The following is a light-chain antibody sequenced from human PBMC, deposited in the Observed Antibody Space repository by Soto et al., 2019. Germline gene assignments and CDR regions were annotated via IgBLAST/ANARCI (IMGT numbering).Light chain of an antibody. V-gene: IGLV2-14*01. CDR3: SSYTSSSTVV. CDR2: EVS. CDR1: SSDVGGYNY. Sequence: QSALTQPASVSGSPGQSITISCTGTSSDVGGYNYVSWYQQHPVKAPKRMIYEVSNRPSGVSNRFSGSKSGNTASLTISGLQAEDEADYYCSSYTSSSTVVFGGGTKVTVL. J-gene: IGLJ2*01.